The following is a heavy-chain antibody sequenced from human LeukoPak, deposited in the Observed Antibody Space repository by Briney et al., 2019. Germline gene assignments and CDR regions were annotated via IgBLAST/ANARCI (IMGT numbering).Heavy chain of an antibody. Sequence: GGSLRLSCAASGFTFSSFAMSWVRQAPGKGLEWVSTISGSTYITYYADSVKGRFTISRDTSNNTLYLQLDNLRAEDTAVYYCAKVDTAMIRRYYFDFWGQGTLVTVSS. CDR2: ISGSTYIT. CDR1: GFTFSSFA. J-gene: IGHJ4*02. D-gene: IGHD5-18*01. V-gene: IGHV3-23*01. CDR3: AKVDTAMIRRYYFDF.